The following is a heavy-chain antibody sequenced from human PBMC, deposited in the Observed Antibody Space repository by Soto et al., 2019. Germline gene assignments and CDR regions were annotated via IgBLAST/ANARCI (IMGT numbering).Heavy chain of an antibody. CDR3: ARIYRRDGNKYADY. CDR2: ISASSTTV. Sequence: EVQLVESGGGLVQPGESLRLSCAASGFTFSSFNMHWVRQAPGKGLEWVSYISASSTTVYYAESVKGRFTISRDNAKNSLYLQMNSLRDEDTAVYYCARIYRRDGNKYADYWGQGTLVTVSS. V-gene: IGHV3-48*02. J-gene: IGHJ4*02. D-gene: IGHD3-16*02. CDR1: GFTFSSFN.